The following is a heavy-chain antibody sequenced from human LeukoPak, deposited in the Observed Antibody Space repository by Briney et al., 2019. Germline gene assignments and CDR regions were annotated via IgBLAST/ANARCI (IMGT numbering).Heavy chain of an antibody. Sequence: KPSETLSLTCAVYGGSFSGYYWSWIRQPPGKGLEWIGEINHSGSTNYNPSLKSRVTISVHTSKNQFSLKLSSVTAADTAVYYCASRIVVPAAIASDYWGQGTLVTVSS. V-gene: IGHV4-34*01. CDR1: GGSFSGYY. D-gene: IGHD2-2*01. CDR2: INHSGST. CDR3: ASRIVVPAAIASDY. J-gene: IGHJ4*02.